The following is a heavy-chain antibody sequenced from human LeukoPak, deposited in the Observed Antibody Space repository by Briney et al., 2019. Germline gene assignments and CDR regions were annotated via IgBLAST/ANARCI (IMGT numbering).Heavy chain of an antibody. CDR1: AFTFSDYS. CDR3: SRDRLTSGSYFFDH. D-gene: IGHD1-26*01. CDR2: ISGRSSTI. J-gene: IGHJ4*02. V-gene: IGHV3-48*01. Sequence: GGSLRHSCAASAFTFSDYSMNWVRQAPGKGLEWISYISGRSSTIYYADSVRGRFTISRDNAKNSMYLQMNSLRAEDTAVYYCSRDRLTSGSYFFDHWGQGTLVTVSS.